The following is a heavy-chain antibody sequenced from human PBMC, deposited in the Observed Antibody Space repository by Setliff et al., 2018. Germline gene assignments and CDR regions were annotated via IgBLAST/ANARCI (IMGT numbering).Heavy chain of an antibody. CDR1: GVSISSSSYY. D-gene: IGHD6-19*01. J-gene: IGHJ4*02. V-gene: IGHV4-39*01. Sequence: SETLSLTCTVSGVSISSSSYYWGWIRQPPGKGLEWIGSIYYSGSTYYNPSLKSRVTISVDTSKNQFSLKLSSVTAADTAVYYCARLRGYSSGWYFDYWGQGTLVTVSS. CDR2: IYYSGST. CDR3: ARLRGYSSGWYFDY.